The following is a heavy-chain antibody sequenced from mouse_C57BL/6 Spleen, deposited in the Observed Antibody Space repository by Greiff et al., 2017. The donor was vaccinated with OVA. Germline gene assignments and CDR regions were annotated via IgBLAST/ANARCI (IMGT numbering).Heavy chain of an antibody. CDR1: GYTFTEYT. CDR2: FYPGSGSI. D-gene: IGHD3-2*02. Sequence: VQVVESGAELVKPGASVKLSCKASGYTFTEYTIHWVKQRSGQGLEWIGWFYPGSGSIKYNEKFKDKATLTADKSSSTVYMELSRLTSEDSAVYFCARHEGSHSSGYSWCAYWGQGTLVTVSA. J-gene: IGHJ3*01. CDR3: ARHEGSHSSGYSWCAY. V-gene: IGHV1-62-2*01.